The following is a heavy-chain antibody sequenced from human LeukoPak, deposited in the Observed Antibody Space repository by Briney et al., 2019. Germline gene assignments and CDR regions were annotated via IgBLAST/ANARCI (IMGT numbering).Heavy chain of an antibody. CDR1: GYTFTGYY. J-gene: IGHJ6*03. D-gene: IGHD6-13*01. V-gene: IGHV1-18*04. Sequence: ASVKVSCKASGYTFTGYYMHWVRQAPGQGLEWMGWISAYNGNTNYAQKLQGRVTMTTDTSTSTAYMQLSSLRSDDTAVYYCARGAYSSSWLLYYYYYMDVWGKGTTVTISS. CDR3: ARGAYSSSWLLYYYYYMDV. CDR2: ISAYNGNT.